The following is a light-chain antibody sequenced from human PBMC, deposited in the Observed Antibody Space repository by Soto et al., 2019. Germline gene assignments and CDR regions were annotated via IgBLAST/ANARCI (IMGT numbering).Light chain of an antibody. V-gene: IGLV2-23*01. CDR3: CSNGGTTV. Sequence: QSALTQPASVSGSPGQSIAISCTGTSSDIGGYNLVSWYQHHPGNAPKLIIYEGSKRPSGVSNRFSGSKSGNTASLTISAHQPADEDDYSCCSNGGTTVFGGGTKLTVL. CDR2: EGS. CDR1: SSDIGGYNL. J-gene: IGLJ2*01.